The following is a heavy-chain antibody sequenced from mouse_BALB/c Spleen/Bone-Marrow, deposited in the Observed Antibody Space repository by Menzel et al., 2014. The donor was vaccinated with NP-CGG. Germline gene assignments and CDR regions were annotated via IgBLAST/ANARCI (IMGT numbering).Heavy chain of an antibody. CDR2: IWGDGST. CDR1: GFSLTGYG. J-gene: IGHJ4*01. CDR3: ARDSLLITRALDY. D-gene: IGHD2-4*01. Sequence: VKLMESGPGLVAPSQSLSTTCTVSGFSLTGYGVSWVRQPPGKGLEWLGMIWGDGSTDYNSALKSRLGISKDNSKSQVFLKMNSLQTDDTARYYCARDSLLITRALDYWGQGTSVTVSS. V-gene: IGHV2-6-7*01.